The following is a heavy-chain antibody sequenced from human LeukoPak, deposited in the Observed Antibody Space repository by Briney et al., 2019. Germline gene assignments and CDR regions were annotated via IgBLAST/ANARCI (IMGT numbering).Heavy chain of an antibody. Sequence: GGSLRLSCAASGFTFNIYWMSWVRQAPGKGLEWVASIKQDGSVKHFLDSVKGRFTISRDNAKNSLYLQMNSLRAEDTAVYYCAREVSGIAAAGDYWGQGTLVTVSS. V-gene: IGHV3-7*01. D-gene: IGHD6-13*01. CDR3: AREVSGIAAAGDY. J-gene: IGHJ4*02. CDR1: GFTFNIYW. CDR2: IKQDGSVK.